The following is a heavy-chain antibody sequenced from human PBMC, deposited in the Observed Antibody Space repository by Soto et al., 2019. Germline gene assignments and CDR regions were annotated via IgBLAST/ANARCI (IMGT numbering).Heavy chain of an antibody. D-gene: IGHD3-22*01. V-gene: IGHV3-30-3*01. CDR3: AKDTYYNDSSGYYVFDY. Sequence: WGSLRLSCAASGFTFSSDAMHWVRQAPGKGLEWVAGISYDGSNKYYVDSMKGRLTISRDNSKNTLDLQMNSLRAEDTAVYYCAKDTYYNDSSGYYVFDYWGPGTLVNVSS. CDR1: GFTFSSDA. J-gene: IGHJ4*02. CDR2: ISYDGSNK.